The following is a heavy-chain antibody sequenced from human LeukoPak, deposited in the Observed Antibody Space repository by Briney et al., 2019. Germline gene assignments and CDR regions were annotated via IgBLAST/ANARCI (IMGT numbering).Heavy chain of an antibody. CDR1: GFTFSSYG. CDR2: IRYDGSNK. CDR3: AKDREVVTSPYYYYMDV. V-gene: IGHV3-30*02. J-gene: IGHJ6*03. D-gene: IGHD3-22*01. Sequence: GGSLRLSCAASGFTFSSYGMHWVRQAPGKGLEWVAFIRYDGSNKYYADSVKGRFTISRDNSKNTLYLQMNSLRAEDTAVYCCAKDREVVTSPYYYYMDVWGKGTTVTVSS.